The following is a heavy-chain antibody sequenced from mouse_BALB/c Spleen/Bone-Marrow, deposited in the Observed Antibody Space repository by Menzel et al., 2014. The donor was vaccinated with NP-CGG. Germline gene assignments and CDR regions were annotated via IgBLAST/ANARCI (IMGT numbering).Heavy chain of an antibody. CDR3: ARSAGGPDGFAY. CDR1: GFNIKDTY. J-gene: IGHJ3*01. V-gene: IGHV14-3*02. Sequence: VQLQQSGAELVKPGASVKLSCTASGFNIKDTYMHWVKQRPEQGLEWIGRIDPANGNTKYDPKFQGKATITADTSSNAACLQLNSLPSGDTAVDYCARSAGGPDGFAYRGQGTLVTVSA. CDR2: IDPANGNT.